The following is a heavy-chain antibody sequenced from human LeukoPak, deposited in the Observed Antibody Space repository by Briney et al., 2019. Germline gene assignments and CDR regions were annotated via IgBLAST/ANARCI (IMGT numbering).Heavy chain of an antibody. D-gene: IGHD2-2*01. J-gene: IGHJ5*02. CDR2: ISSSSSYI. CDR3: ARARGCSSTSCTGGWFDP. V-gene: IGHV3-21*01. CDR1: GFTFSSYS. Sequence: GGSLRLSCAASGFTFSSYSMNWVHQAPGKGLEWVSSISSSSSYIHYADSVKGRFTISRDNAKNSLYLQMNSLRAEDTAVYYCARARGCSSTSCTGGWFDPWGQGTLVTVSS.